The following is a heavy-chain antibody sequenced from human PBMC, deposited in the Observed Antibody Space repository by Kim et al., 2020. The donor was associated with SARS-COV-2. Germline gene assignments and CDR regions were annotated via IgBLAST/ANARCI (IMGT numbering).Heavy chain of an antibody. V-gene: IGHV3-21*01. CDR3: SRDGQFLELLSPWYYYFY. D-gene: IGHD3-3*01. CDR2: ISSISSYI. J-gene: IGHJ6*03. CDR1: GFTFSSYS. Sequence: GGSLRLSCAASGFTFSSYSMNWVRQAPGKGLEWFSSISSISSYIYYADSVKGRFTISRDNAKYSLYLQINSLRAEDPALFCSRDGQFLELLSPWYYYFY.